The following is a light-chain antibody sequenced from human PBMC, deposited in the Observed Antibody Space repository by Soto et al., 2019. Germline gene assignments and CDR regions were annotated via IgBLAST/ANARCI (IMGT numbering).Light chain of an antibody. CDR1: QSVSSSY. CDR2: GAS. V-gene: IGKV3-20*01. CDR3: QQYGSSRFT. Sequence: EIVLTQSPGTLSLSPGERATLSCRASQSVSSSYLAWYQQKPGQAPRLLIYGASSRATGIPDRFSGGGSGTDFTLTISRLEPEDFAVYSCQQYGSSRFTFGPGTKVDIK. J-gene: IGKJ3*01.